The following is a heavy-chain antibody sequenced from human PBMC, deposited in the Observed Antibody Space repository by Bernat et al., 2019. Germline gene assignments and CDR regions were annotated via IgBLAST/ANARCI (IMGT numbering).Heavy chain of an antibody. CDR1: GGSISSSSYY. V-gene: IGHV4-39*01. CDR3: ARTIIAAAGTAVSYYFDY. J-gene: IGHJ4*02. CDR2: IYYSGST. Sequence: QLQLQESGPGLVKPSETLSLTCTVSGGSISSSSYYWGWIRQPPGKGLEWIGSIYYSGSTYYNPSLKSRVTISVDTSKNQFSLKLSSVTAADTAVYYCARTIIAAAGTAVSYYFDYWGQGTLVTVSS. D-gene: IGHD6-13*01.